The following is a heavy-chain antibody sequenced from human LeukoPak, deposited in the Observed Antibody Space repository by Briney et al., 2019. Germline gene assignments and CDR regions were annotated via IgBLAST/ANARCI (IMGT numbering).Heavy chain of an antibody. CDR2: INWDGGST. V-gene: IGHV3-20*04. J-gene: IGHJ3*02. CDR3: AALSYDYIWGCQVPPGDDAFDI. Sequence: PGGSLRLSCVGSGFTFADFGMSWVRQVPGKGLEWVSGINWDGGSTGDADSVKGRFTISRDNAKNSLYLQMNSLRAEDTALYYCAALSYDYIWGCQVPPGDDAFDIWGHGTMVTVSS. D-gene: IGHD3-16*01. CDR1: GFTFADFG.